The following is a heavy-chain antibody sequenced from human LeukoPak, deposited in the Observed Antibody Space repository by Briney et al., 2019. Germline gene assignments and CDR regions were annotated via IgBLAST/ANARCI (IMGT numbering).Heavy chain of an antibody. J-gene: IGHJ6*03. Sequence: GGSLRLSCAASGFTFSSYAMHWVRQAPGKGLEWVAVISYDGSNKYYADSVKGRFTTSRDNSKNTLYLQMNSLRAEDTAVYYCTSDYYGSSNYYFYYYYYMDVWGKGTTVTVSS. CDR1: GFTFSSYA. D-gene: IGHD3-10*01. V-gene: IGHV3-30*04. CDR3: TSDYYGSSNYYFYYYYYMDV. CDR2: ISYDGSNK.